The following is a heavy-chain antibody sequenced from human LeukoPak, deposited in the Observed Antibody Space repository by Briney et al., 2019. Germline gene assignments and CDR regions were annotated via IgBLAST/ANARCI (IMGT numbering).Heavy chain of an antibody. Sequence: GGSLRLSCAASGFTFSSYWMSWVRQAPGKGLEWVANIKQDGSEKYYVDSVKGRFTISRDNAKNSLYLQMNSLRAEDTAVYYCARDRYYYDSSGYVVGDYWGQGILVTVSS. CDR2: IKQDGSEK. J-gene: IGHJ4*02. V-gene: IGHV3-7*01. CDR1: GFTFSSYW. CDR3: ARDRYYYDSSGYVVGDY. D-gene: IGHD3-22*01.